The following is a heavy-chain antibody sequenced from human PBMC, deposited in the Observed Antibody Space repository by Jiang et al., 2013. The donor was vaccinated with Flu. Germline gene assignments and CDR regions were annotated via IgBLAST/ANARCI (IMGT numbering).Heavy chain of an antibody. J-gene: IGHJ6*02. CDR3: ARGGGRVYYSNYRGYYGMDV. D-gene: IGHD4-11*01. Sequence: AVYGGSFSGYYWSWIRQPPGKGLEWIGEINHSGSTNYNPSLKSRVTISVDTSKNQFSLKLSSVTAADTAVYYCARGGGRVYYSNYRGYYGMDVWGQGTTVTVSS. CDR1: GGSFSGYY. V-gene: IGHV4-34*01. CDR2: INHSGST.